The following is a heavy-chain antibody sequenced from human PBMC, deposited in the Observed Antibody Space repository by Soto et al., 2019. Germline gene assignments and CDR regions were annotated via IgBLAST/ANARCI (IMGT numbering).Heavy chain of an antibody. CDR1: GYSFTSYW. V-gene: IGHV5-51*01. Sequence: GESLKISCKGFGYSFTSYWIGCVRQMPGKGLEWMGIIYPGDSDTRYSPSFQGQVTIADDKSISTAYLQWSSLKASDTAMYYCARRDEATLEYWGQGTMVTVSS. CDR3: ARRDEATLEY. J-gene: IGHJ4*02. CDR2: IYPGDSDT. D-gene: IGHD1-1*01.